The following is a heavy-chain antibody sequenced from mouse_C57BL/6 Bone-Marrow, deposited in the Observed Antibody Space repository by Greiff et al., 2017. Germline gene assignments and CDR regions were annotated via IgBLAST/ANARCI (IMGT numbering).Heavy chain of an antibody. D-gene: IGHD3-3*01. CDR2: IYPGGGYT. V-gene: IGHV1-63*01. CDR1: GYTFTNYW. Sequence: QVQLQQSGAELVRPGTSVKMSCKASGYTFTNYWIGWAKQRPGHGLEWIGDIYPGGGYTNYNEKFKGKATLTADKSSSTAYMQFSSLTSEDSAIYYCARSGGWAGFAYWGQGTLVTVSA. CDR3: ARSGGWAGFAY. J-gene: IGHJ3*01.